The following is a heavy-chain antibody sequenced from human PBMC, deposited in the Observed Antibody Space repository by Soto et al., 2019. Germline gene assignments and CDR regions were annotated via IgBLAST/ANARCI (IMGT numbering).Heavy chain of an antibody. Sequence: SVKVSCKASGGTFSSYAISWVRQAPGQGLEWMGGIIPIFGTADYAQKFQGRVTITADESTSTAYMELSSLRSEDTAVYYCAREGSTIFGVPLVAFDIWGQGTMVTVSS. J-gene: IGHJ3*02. CDR2: IIPIFGTA. D-gene: IGHD3-3*01. CDR3: AREGSTIFGVPLVAFDI. CDR1: GGTFSSYA. V-gene: IGHV1-69*13.